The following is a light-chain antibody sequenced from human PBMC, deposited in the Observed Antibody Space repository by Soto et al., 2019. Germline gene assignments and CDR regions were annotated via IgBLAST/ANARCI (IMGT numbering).Light chain of an antibody. J-gene: IGKJ5*01. CDR2: DAY. CDR1: QSFQGL. Sequence: VLTQSTVTLSLSPGASATLSCRPSQSFQGLLARYQQKPGQAPRLLIYDAYNRATGIPPRFSGSGSCRDFTLTISSLEPEDSAVYYCHQRHMCPITFGQGTRLEIK. CDR3: HQRHMCPIT. V-gene: IGKV3-11*02.